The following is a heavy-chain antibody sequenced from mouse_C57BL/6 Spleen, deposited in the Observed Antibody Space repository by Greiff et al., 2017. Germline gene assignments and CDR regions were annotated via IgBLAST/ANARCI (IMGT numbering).Heavy chain of an antibody. CDR1: GFTFSSYA. CDR2: ICSGGDYI. Sequence: EVMLVESGEGLVKPGGSLKLSCAASGFTFSSYAMSWVRQTPEKRLEWVAYICSGGDYIYYADTVKGRFTISRDNARNTLYLQMSSLKSEDTAIYYCTRGANSGAMDYWGKGTSVTVSS. CDR3: TRGANSGAMDY. D-gene: IGHD3-1*01. J-gene: IGHJ4*01. V-gene: IGHV5-9-1*02.